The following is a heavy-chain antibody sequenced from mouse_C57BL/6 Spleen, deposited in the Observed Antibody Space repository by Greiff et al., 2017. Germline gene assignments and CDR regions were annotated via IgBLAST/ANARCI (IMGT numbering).Heavy chain of an antibody. V-gene: IGHV1-55*01. CDR1: GYTFTSYW. D-gene: IGHD2-13*01. J-gene: IGHJ2*01. Sequence: QVQLQQPGAELVKPGASVKMSCKASGYTFTSYWITWVKQRPGQGLEWIGDIYPGSGSTNYNEKFKSKATLTADTSSSTAYMPLSSLASEDSAVYYCARAGGDYGYYFDYWGQGTTLTVSS. CDR2: IYPGSGST. CDR3: ARAGGDYGYYFDY.